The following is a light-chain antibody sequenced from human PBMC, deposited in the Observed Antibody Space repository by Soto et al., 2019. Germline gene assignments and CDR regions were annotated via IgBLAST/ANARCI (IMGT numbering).Light chain of an antibody. V-gene: IGKV3-20*01. CDR1: QSVSSSY. J-gene: IGKJ2*02. CDR2: GAS. Sequence: EIVLTQSPGTLSLSPGERATLSCRASQSVSSSYFAWSQQKPGQAPRLLIYGASSRATGIPDRFSGSGSGTDVSRTRGRREPDDFAVYIGHQGGSSRSTWGQGTNLEIK. CDR3: HQGGSSRST.